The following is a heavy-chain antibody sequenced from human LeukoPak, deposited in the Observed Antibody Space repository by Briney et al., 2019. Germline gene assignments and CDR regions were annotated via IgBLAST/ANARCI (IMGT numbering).Heavy chain of an antibody. D-gene: IGHD6-13*01. V-gene: IGHV4-39*01. Sequence: SETLSLXCTVSGGSISSSSYYWGWIRQPPGKGLEWIGSIYYSGSTYYNPSLKSRVTISVDTSKNQFSLKLSSVTAADTAVYYCASTIAAAGGGNYWGQGTLVTVSS. CDR2: IYYSGST. CDR1: GGSISSSSYY. J-gene: IGHJ4*02. CDR3: ASTIAAAGGGNY.